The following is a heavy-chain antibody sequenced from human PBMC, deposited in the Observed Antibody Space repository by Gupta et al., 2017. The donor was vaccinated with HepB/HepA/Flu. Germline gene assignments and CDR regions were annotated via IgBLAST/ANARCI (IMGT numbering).Heavy chain of an antibody. J-gene: IGHJ4*02. D-gene: IGHD3-10*01. CDR3: AKERADGAYYRYDN. CDR2: ITGVTSTP. Sequence: PGKGLECVSGITGVTSTPYYADAVKDRFTISRDNSRNMLYLHMNSLRADDTAIYYCAKERADGAYYRYDNWGQGILVTVSS. V-gene: IGHV3-23*01.